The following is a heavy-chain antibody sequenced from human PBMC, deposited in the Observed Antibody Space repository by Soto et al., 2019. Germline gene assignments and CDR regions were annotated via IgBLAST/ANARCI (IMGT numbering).Heavy chain of an antibody. CDR1: GFTVSSNY. V-gene: IGHV3-53*04. Sequence: PGGSLRLSFAASGFTVSSNYMSWVRQAPGKGLEWVSVIYSGGSTYYADSVKGRFTISRHNSKNTLYLQMNSLRAEDTAVYYCARGPMVRGVIMDSVGYYYYGMDVWGQGTTVTVSS. J-gene: IGHJ6*02. D-gene: IGHD3-10*01. CDR2: IYSGGST. CDR3: ARGPMVRGVIMDSVGYYYYGMDV.